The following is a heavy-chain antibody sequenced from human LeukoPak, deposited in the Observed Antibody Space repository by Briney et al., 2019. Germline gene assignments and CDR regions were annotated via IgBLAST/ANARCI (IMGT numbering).Heavy chain of an antibody. CDR1: GFTFSDAW. V-gene: IGHV3-15*01. Sequence: GGSLRLSCVGSGFTFSDAWMGWVRQAPGKGLEWVGRIKSKSDGGTIDYAAPVKGRSTISRDDSRNTLYLQMNSLKTEDTAVYYCTTRRQDGWWGQGTLVTVS. D-gene: IGHD2-15*01. CDR3: TTRRQDGW. J-gene: IGHJ4*02. CDR2: IKSKSDGGTI.